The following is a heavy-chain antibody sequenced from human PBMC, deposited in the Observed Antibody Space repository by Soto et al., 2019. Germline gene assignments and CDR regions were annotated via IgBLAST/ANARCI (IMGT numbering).Heavy chain of an antibody. CDR1: GGSISSGGYY. CDR3: ARERVHRVVTAVTYYYYGMDV. Sequence: QVQLQESGPGLVKPSQTLSLTCTVSGGSISSGGYYWSWIRQHPGKGLEWIGYIYYSGSTYYNPSLKSRFTISGDTSKNQFSLKLSSVSAADTAVYYCARERVHRVVTAVTYYYYGMDVWGQGTTVTVSS. V-gene: IGHV4-31*03. J-gene: IGHJ6*02. CDR2: IYYSGST. D-gene: IGHD2-21*02.